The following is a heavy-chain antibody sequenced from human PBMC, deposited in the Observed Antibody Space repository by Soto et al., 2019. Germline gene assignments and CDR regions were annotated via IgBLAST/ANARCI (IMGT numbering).Heavy chain of an antibody. D-gene: IGHD1-7*01. V-gene: IGHV1-69*06. CDR3: ARDEGWNYHAFDI. Sequence: QVQLVQSGAEVKKPGSSVKVSCKASGGTFSSYAISWVRQAPGQGLEWMGVIIPIFGTANYAQRFQGRVTITADKSTSTAYMELSSLRSEDTAVYYGARDEGWNYHAFDIWGQGTMVTVSS. J-gene: IGHJ3*02. CDR2: IIPIFGTA. CDR1: GGTFSSYA.